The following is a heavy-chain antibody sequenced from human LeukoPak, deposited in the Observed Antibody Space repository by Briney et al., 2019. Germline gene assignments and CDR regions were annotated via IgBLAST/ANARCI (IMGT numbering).Heavy chain of an antibody. CDR2: IYPGDSDT. Sequence: GESLKISCRGSGYKFTNYWIGWACQVPGKGLEWMGVIYPGDSDTRYSPSFQGQVTISADKSISTAYLQWNNLKASDTAMFCCARVYCDSGSCIGYFQHWGQGTLVTVSS. J-gene: IGHJ1*01. CDR1: GYKFTNYW. V-gene: IGHV5-51*01. CDR3: ARVYCDSGSCIGYFQH. D-gene: IGHD1-26*01.